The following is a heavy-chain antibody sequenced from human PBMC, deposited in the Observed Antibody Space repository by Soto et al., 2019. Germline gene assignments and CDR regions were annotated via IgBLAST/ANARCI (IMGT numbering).Heavy chain of an antibody. CDR3: AKDMDEGYCSGGSCGMAFDI. D-gene: IGHD2-15*01. CDR1: GFTFDDYA. CDR2: ISWNSGSI. V-gene: IGHV3-9*01. J-gene: IGHJ3*02. Sequence: GGSLRLSCAASGFTFDDYAMHWVRQAPGKGLEWVSGISWNSGSIGYADSVKGRFTISRDNAKNSLYLQMNSLRAEDTALYYCAKDMDEGYCSGGSCGMAFDIWGQGTMVTVSS.